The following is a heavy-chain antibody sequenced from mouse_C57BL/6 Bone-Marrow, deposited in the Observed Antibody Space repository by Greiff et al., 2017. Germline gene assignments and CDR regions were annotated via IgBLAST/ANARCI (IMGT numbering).Heavy chain of an antibody. D-gene: IGHD1-1*01. Sequence: VQLKESGAELVRPGSSVKMSCKTSGYTFTSYGINWVKQRPGQGLEWIGYIYIGNGSTEYNEKLKGKATLTSDTPASTAYMQLSSLTSEDSAIYFCEITTVWEFDYWGRGTTLTVSS. V-gene: IGHV1-58*01. CDR2: IYIGNGST. CDR1: GYTFTSYG. J-gene: IGHJ2*01. CDR3: EITTVWEFDY.